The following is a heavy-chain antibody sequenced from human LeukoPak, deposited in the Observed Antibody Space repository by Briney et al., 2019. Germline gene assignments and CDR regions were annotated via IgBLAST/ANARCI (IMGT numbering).Heavy chain of an antibody. CDR3: AKDLLLDY. CDR2: IRYDGSNK. CDR1: GFIFSNYW. Sequence: PGGSLRLSCAASGFIFSNYWMSWVRQAPGKGLEWVAFIRYDGSNKYYADSVKGRFTISRDNSKNTLYLQMNSLRAEDTAVYYCAKDLLLDYWGQGTLVTVSS. V-gene: IGHV3-30*02. D-gene: IGHD1-26*01. J-gene: IGHJ4*02.